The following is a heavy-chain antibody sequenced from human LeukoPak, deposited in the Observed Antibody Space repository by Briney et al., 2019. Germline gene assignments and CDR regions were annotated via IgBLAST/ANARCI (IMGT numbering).Heavy chain of an antibody. CDR2: IYYSGST. Sequence: SETLSLTCTVSGGSISSYYWSWIRQPPGKGLEWIGYIYYSGSTNYDPSLKSRVTISVDTSKNQFSLKLSSVTAADTAVYYCARLDYYDSSGFDIWGQGTMVTVSS. J-gene: IGHJ3*02. D-gene: IGHD3-22*01. V-gene: IGHV4-59*08. CDR3: ARLDYYDSSGFDI. CDR1: GGSISSYY.